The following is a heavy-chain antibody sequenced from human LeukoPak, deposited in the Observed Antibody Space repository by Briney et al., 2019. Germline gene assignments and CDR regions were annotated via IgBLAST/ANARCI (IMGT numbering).Heavy chain of an antibody. J-gene: IGHJ4*02. CDR1: GFTFSSYS. D-gene: IGHD2-15*01. CDR3: ARSTSGGSFSFDY. CDR2: ISSSSSYI. Sequence: PGESLRLSCAASGFTFSSYSMNWVRQAPGKGLEWVSSISSSSSYIYYADSVKGRFTISRDNAKNSLYLQMNSLRAEDTAVYYCARSTSGGSFSFDYWGQGTLVTVSS. V-gene: IGHV3-21*01.